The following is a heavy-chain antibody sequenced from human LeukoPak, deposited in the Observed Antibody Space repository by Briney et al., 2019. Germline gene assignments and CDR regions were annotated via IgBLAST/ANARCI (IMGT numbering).Heavy chain of an antibody. D-gene: IGHD3-22*01. CDR3: ARDKADSSGYYYIDY. V-gene: IGHV4-31*03. CDR1: GGSISSGGYY. CDR2: IYYSGST. Sequence: SETPSLTCTVSGGSISSGGYYWSWIRQHPGRGLEWIGYIYYSGSTYYNPSLKSRVTISVDTSKNQFSLKLSSVTAADTAVYYCARDKADSSGYYYIDYWGQGTLVTVSS. J-gene: IGHJ4*02.